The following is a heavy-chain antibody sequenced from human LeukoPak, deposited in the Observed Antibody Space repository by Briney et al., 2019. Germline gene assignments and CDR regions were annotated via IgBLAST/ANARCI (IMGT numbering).Heavy chain of an antibody. J-gene: IGHJ4*02. CDR2: ISGSGGST. D-gene: IGHD1-1*01. V-gene: IGHV3-23*01. Sequence: GGSLRLSCAASGFTFNSYAMSWVRQAPGKGLEWVSAISGSGGSTYYADSVKGRFTISRDNSKNTLCLQMNSLRAEDTAVYYCAKLMRSYNWNDFDYWGQGTLVTVSS. CDR3: AKLMRSYNWNDFDY. CDR1: GFTFNSYA.